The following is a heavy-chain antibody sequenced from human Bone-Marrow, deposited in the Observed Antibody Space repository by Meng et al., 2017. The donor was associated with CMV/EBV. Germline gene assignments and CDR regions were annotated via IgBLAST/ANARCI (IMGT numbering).Heavy chain of an antibody. D-gene: IGHD1-26*01. J-gene: IGHJ4*02. CDR2: INPNSGGT. Sequence: ASVKVSCKASGYTFTGYYMHWVRQAPGQGLEWMGWINPNSGGTNYAQKFQGRVTMTRDTSIRAAYMELSRQRSEDTAVYYRARDGRGRSYEIDVWGQGAVVTVSS. CDR3: ARDGRGRSYEIDV. V-gene: IGHV1-2*02. CDR1: GYTFTGYY.